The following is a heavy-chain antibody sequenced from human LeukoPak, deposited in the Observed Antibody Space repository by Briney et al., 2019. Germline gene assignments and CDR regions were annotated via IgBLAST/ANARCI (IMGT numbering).Heavy chain of an antibody. V-gene: IGHV3-21*05. CDR1: GFSFSIYG. D-gene: IGHD3-16*02. CDR3: ARYRYSFPDY. J-gene: IGHJ4*02. CDR2: ISSSSSYT. Sequence: GGSLRLSCAASGFSFSIYGMHWVRQAQGKGLEWVSYISSSSSYTNYADSVKGRFTISRDNAKNSLYLQMNSLRAEDTAVYYCARYRYSFPDYWGQGTLVTVSS.